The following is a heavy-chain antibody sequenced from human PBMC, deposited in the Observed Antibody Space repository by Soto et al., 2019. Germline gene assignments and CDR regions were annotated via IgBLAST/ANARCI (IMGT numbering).Heavy chain of an antibody. CDR1: GFTFSDYY. J-gene: IGHJ6*02. V-gene: IGHV3-11*03. CDR2: ISSSSSYT. CDR3: ASLIGGYDILTDQNGMDV. Sequence: GGSLRLSCAASGFTFSDYYMSWIRQAPGKGLEWVSYISSSSSYTNYADSVKGRFTISRDNAKNSLYLQMNSLRAEDTAVYYCASLIGGYDILTDQNGMDVWGQGTTVTVSS. D-gene: IGHD3-9*01.